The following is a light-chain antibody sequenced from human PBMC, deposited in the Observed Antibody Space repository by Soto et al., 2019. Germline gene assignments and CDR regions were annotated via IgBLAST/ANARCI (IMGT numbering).Light chain of an antibody. CDR2: EVS. CDR1: SSDVGGYNY. Sequence: QSLLTQPPSASGSPGQSVTIACAGTSSDVGGYNYVSWYQQHPGKAPKLMIYEVSKRPSGVPDRFSGSKSGNTASLTVSGLQAEDEADYYCSSYAGRNSVFGTGTKVTVL. J-gene: IGLJ1*01. V-gene: IGLV2-8*01. CDR3: SSYAGRNSV.